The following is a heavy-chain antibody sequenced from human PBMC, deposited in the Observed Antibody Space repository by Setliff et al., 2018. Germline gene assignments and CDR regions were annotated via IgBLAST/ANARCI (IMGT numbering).Heavy chain of an antibody. V-gene: IGHV1-69*05. D-gene: IGHD3-16*01. CDR3: ARASRGGSLNYYYYYMDV. Sequence: SVKVSCKASGDSFSNYAISWVRQAPGQGLEWMGGLIPMFGTPGYAQKFQGRVTITTDESTSTAYMELSSLRSEDTAVYYCARASRGGSLNYYYYYMDVWGKGTTVTVSS. CDR2: LIPMFGTP. J-gene: IGHJ6*03. CDR1: GDSFSNYA.